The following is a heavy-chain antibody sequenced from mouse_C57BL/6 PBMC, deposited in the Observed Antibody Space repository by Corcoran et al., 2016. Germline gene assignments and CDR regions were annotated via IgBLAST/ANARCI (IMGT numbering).Heavy chain of an antibody. Sequence: DVQLQESGPGLVKPSQSLSLTCSVTGYSITSGYYWNWIRQFPGNKLEWMGYISYDGSNNYNPSLKNRISITRDTSKNQFFLKLNSVTTEDTATYYCARAYYYGSSYEAYWGQGTLVTVSA. D-gene: IGHD1-1*01. CDR3: ARAYYYGSSYEAY. CDR2: ISYDGSN. J-gene: IGHJ3*01. CDR1: GYSITSGYY. V-gene: IGHV3-6*01.